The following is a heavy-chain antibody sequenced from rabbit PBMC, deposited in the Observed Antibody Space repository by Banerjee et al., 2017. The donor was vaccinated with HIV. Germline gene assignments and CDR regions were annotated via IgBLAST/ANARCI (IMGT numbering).Heavy chain of an antibody. D-gene: IGHD6-1*01. V-gene: IGHV1S45*01. CDR2: IDTGDSDT. Sequence: QQQLEESGGGLVKPGGTLTLTCTASGFSFSGILYMCWVRQAPGKGLEWIACIDTGDSDTYFATWAKGRFTVSKTSATTVTLQMTSLTVADTATYFCARDTASSFSSYGMDLWGPVTLVTVS. CDR1: GFSFSGILY. J-gene: IGHJ6*01. CDR3: ARDTASSFSSYGMDL.